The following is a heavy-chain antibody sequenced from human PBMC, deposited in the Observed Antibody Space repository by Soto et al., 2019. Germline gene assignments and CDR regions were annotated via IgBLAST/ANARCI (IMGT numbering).Heavy chain of an antibody. V-gene: IGHV1-69*13. J-gene: IGHJ5*02. CDR1: GGTFSSYA. CDR3: AVSYYDILTGSEYNWFDP. Sequence: SVKVSCKASGGTFSSYAISWVRQAPGQGLEWMGGIIPIFGTANYAQKFQGRVTITADESTSTAYMELSSLRSEDTALFYCAVSYYDILTGSEYNWFDPWGQGTLVTVSS. CDR2: IIPIFGTA. D-gene: IGHD3-9*01.